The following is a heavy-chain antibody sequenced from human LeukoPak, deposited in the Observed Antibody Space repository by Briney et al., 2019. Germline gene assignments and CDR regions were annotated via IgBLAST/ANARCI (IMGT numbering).Heavy chain of an antibody. CDR2: ISSNGGST. Sequence: PGGSLRLSCAASGFTFSSYAMHWVRQAPGKGLEYVSAISSNGGSTYYANSVKGRFTISRDNAKNSLYLQMNSLRAEDTAVYYCASGPIYTNYYDSSAPDYWGQGTLVTVSS. J-gene: IGHJ4*02. CDR3: ASGPIYTNYYDSSAPDY. V-gene: IGHV3-64*01. CDR1: GFTFSSYA. D-gene: IGHD3-22*01.